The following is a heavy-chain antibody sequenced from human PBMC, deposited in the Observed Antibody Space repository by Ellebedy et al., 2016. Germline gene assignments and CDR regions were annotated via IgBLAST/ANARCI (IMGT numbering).Heavy chain of an antibody. V-gene: IGHV3-11*01. CDR1: GFIFSDHY. D-gene: IGHD2-2*03. J-gene: IGHJ4*02. CDR3: ARMDNAMNDFFDF. CDR2: ISASGGNT. Sequence: GGSLRLSCAASGFIFSDHYMSWIRQAPGKGLEWVSYISASGGNTYYVDSVKGRFTISRDNAKNSLYLQMTSLRVEDTAIYFCARMDNAMNDFFDFWGQGTLATVSS.